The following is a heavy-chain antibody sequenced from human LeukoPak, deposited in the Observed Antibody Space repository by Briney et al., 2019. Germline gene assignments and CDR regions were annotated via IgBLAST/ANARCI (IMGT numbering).Heavy chain of an antibody. V-gene: IGHV3-21*01. D-gene: IGHD3-22*01. CDR3: ARAPSYYYDSSGYPY. CDR2: ISSSSSYI. Sequence: GGSLRLSCAASGFTFSSYSMNWVRQAPGKGLEWVSSISSSSSYIYYADSVKGRFTISRDNAKNSLYLQMNSLRAEDTAVYYCARAPSYYYDSSGYPYWGQGTLVTVSS. J-gene: IGHJ4*02. CDR1: GFTFSSYS.